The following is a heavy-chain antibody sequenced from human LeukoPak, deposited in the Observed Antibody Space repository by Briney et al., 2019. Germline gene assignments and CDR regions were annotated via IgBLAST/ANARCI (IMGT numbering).Heavy chain of an antibody. CDR2: MNPNSGNT. CDR3: ARTAQLRYFDYYYYMDV. V-gene: IGHV1-8*03. D-gene: IGHD3-9*01. Sequence: ASVKVSCKASGYTFTSYGISWVRQAPGQGLEWMGWMNPNSGNTGYAQKFQGRVTITRNTSISTAYMELSSLRSEDTAVYYCARTAQLRYFDYYYYMDVWGKGTTVTVSS. CDR1: GYTFTSYG. J-gene: IGHJ6*03.